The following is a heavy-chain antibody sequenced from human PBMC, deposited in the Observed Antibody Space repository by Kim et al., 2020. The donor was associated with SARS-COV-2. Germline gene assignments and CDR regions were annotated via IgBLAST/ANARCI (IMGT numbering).Heavy chain of an antibody. J-gene: IGHJ4*02. D-gene: IGHD4-17*01. Sequence: GGSLRLSCAASGFTFSSYSMNWVRQAPGKGLEWVSSISSSSSYIYYADSVKGRFTISRDNAKNSLYLQMNSLRAEDTAVYYCARDHGKDDYGDLRFFFGERFYDYWGQGTLVTVSS. CDR1: GFTFSSYS. V-gene: IGHV3-21*01. CDR2: ISSSSSYI. CDR3: ARDHGKDDYGDLRFFFGERFYDY.